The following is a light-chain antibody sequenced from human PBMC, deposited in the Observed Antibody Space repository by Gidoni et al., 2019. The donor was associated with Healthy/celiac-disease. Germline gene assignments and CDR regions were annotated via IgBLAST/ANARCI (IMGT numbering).Light chain of an antibody. Sequence: QSALPQPASVSGSPGQSTTISCTVTSSDVGGYNYVSWYQQHPGKAPKLMIYDVSNRPSGVSNRFSGSKSGNTASLTISGLQAEDEADYYCSSYTSSSPYVFGTGTKVTVL. J-gene: IGLJ1*01. V-gene: IGLV2-14*03. CDR2: DVS. CDR1: SSDVGGYNY. CDR3: SSYTSSSPYV.